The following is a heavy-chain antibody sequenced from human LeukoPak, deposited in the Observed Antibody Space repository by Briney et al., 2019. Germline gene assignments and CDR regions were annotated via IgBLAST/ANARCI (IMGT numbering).Heavy chain of an antibody. CDR1: GGSIRSRSYY. CDR2: IYYSGST. CDR3: ARHMYSGSYSVDY. V-gene: IGHV4-39*01. D-gene: IGHD1-26*01. J-gene: IGHJ4*02. Sequence: SETLSLTCTVSGGSIRSRSYYWGWIRQPPGKGLEWIGSIYYSGSTYYNPSLKSRVTISVDTSKNQFSLKLSSVTAADTAVYYCARHMYSGSYSVDYWGQGTLVTVSS.